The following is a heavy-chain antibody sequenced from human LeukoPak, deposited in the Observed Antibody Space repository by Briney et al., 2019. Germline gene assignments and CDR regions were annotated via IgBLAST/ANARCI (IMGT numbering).Heavy chain of an antibody. V-gene: IGHV1-8*01. J-gene: IGHJ6*03. CDR2: MNPNSGNT. CDR1: GYTFTSYD. D-gene: IGHD5-18*01. CDR3: ARALSGYSYGYYYYYMDV. Sequence: GASVTVSFTASGYTFTSYDINWVRQATGQGLEWMGWMNPNSGNTGYAQKFQGRVTMTRNTSISTAYMELSSLRSEDTAVYYCARALSGYSYGYYYYYMDVWGKGTTVTVSS.